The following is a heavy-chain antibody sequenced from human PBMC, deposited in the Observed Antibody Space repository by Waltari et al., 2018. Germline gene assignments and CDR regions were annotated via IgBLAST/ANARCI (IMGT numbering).Heavy chain of an antibody. CDR3: ARDCPRHQNSPCLDV. D-gene: IGHD4-4*01. J-gene: IGHJ6*02. Sequence: QLVQSGGGLVQPGGSLRLACEGSGFTFNRYWMCWFRQVPGKGLMWCSLMKTAGSSRPYADCVKGRVTISRDNARETVYWQMDSLTVEDTAVYYCARDCPRHQNSPCLDVWGQGTTVTVSS. CDR2: MKTAGSSR. CDR1: GFTFNRYW. V-gene: IGHV3-74*03.